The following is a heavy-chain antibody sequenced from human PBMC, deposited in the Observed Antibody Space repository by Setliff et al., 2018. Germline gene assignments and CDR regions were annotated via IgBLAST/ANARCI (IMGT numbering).Heavy chain of an antibody. CDR1: GGSISSYY. J-gene: IGHJ6*03. V-gene: IGHV4-59*08. CDR2: IYDSGSI. Sequence: KPSETLSLTCTVSGGSISSYYWTWIRQSPGKGLEWIGNIYDSGSINYNPSLKSRATTSVDTSKNQFSLKLSSVTAADTAVYYCARAGYYYDSSGQYRVYYYYMDVWGKGTTVTVSS. CDR3: ARAGYYYDSSGQYRVYYYYMDV. D-gene: IGHD3-22*01.